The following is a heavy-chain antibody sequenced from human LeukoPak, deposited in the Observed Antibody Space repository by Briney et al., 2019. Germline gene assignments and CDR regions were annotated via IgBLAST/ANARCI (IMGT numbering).Heavy chain of an antibody. CDR2: INHSGST. D-gene: IGHD1-26*01. V-gene: IGHV4-34*01. Sequence: SETLSLTCAVYGGSFRGYYWSWIRQPPGKWLECIGEINHSGSTNYNPSLKSRVTISVDTSKNQFSLKLSSVTAADTAVYYCARDIRGVSYWGQGTLVTVSS. CDR1: GGSFRGYY. CDR3: ARDIRGVSY. J-gene: IGHJ4*02.